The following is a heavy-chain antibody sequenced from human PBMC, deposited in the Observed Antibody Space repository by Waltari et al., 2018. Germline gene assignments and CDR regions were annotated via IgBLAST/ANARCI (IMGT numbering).Heavy chain of an antibody. CDR1: GFTFGYAC. CDR3: SSDRVGQYNWNDSDFDY. V-gene: IGHV3-15*01. J-gene: IGHJ4*02. CDR2: IKSKSDGGTT. Sequence: DVQLVESGGGLVKPGGSLRLSCAGSGFTFGYACLIWVRKGPGKGLEWVGRIKSKSDGGTTDYSAPVKGRFIISRDDSENTLYLQMNNVETEDTAVYYCSSDRVGQYNWNDSDFDYWGQGTLVTVSS. D-gene: IGHD1-20*01.